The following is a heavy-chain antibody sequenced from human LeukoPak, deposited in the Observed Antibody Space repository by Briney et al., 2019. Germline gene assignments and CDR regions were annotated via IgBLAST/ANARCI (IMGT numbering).Heavy chain of an antibody. D-gene: IGHD1-26*01. CDR2: ISYDGDNK. V-gene: IGHV3-30-3*01. J-gene: IGHJ4*02. Sequence: GGSLRLSCTASGFTLSRYAMNWVRQAPGKGLEWVAVISYDGDNKYYADSVKGRFTISRDNSKNTLYLQMDSLRAEDTALYYCGRVRISSGSDYGYYFDYWGQGTLVTVSS. CDR1: GFTLSRYA. CDR3: GRVRISSGSDYGYYFDY.